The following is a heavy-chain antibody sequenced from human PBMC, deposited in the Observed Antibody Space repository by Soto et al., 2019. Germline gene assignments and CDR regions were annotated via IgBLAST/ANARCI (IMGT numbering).Heavy chain of an antibody. Sequence: SETLSLTCTVSGGSISSYYWSWIRQPPGKGLEWIGYIYYSGSTNYNPSLKSRVTISVDTSKNQFSLKLSSVTAADTAVYYCATGYIWGSYRYFVYWGQGTLVTVSS. D-gene: IGHD3-16*02. CDR1: GGSISSYY. V-gene: IGHV4-59*01. CDR3: ATGYIWGSYRYFVY. CDR2: IYYSGST. J-gene: IGHJ4*02.